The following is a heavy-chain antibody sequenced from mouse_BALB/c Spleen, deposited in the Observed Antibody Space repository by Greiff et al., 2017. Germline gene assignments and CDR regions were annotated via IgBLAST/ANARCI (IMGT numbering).Heavy chain of an antibody. J-gene: IGHJ4*01. Sequence: QVQLQQPGAELVKPGASVKLSCKASGYTFTSYWMHWVKQRPGQGLEWIGEIDPSDSYTNYNQKFKGKATLTVDESSSTAYMQLSSLTSEDSAVYYCARPYYYGSSYAMDYWGQGTSVTVSS. CDR1: GYTFTSYW. V-gene: IGHV1-69*02. CDR3: ARPYYYGSSYAMDY. CDR2: IDPSDSYT. D-gene: IGHD1-1*01.